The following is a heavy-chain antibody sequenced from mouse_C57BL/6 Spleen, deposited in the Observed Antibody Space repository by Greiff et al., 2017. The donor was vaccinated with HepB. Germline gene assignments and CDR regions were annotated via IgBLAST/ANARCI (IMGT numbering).Heavy chain of an antibody. CDR2: INYDGSST. Sequence: EVQLVESEGGLVQPGSSMKLSCTASGFTFSDYYMAWVRQVPEKGLEWVANINYDGSSTYYLDSLKSRFIISRDNAKNILYLQMSSLKSEDTATYYCARDRGYGSSSLDYWGQGTTLTVSS. CDR1: GFTFSDYY. D-gene: IGHD1-1*01. J-gene: IGHJ2*01. V-gene: IGHV5-16*01. CDR3: ARDRGYGSSSLDY.